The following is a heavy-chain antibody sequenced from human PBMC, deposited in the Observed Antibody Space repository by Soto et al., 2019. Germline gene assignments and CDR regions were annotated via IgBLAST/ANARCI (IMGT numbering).Heavy chain of an antibody. D-gene: IGHD3-16*01. J-gene: IGHJ6*03. CDR3: AREYDPPDSVLPDYYYYMDV. Sequence: QVQLVESGGGLVKPGGSLRLSCAASGFTFSDYYMSWIRQAPGKGLEWVSYISSSGSTIYYADSVKGRFTISRDNAKNSLYLQMNSLRAEDTAVYYCAREYDPPDSVLPDYYYYMDVWGKGTTVTVSS. V-gene: IGHV3-11*01. CDR2: ISSSGSTI. CDR1: GFTFSDYY.